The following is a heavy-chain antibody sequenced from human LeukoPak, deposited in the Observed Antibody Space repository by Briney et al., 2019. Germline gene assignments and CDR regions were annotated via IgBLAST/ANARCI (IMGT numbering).Heavy chain of an antibody. V-gene: IGHV1-2*06. J-gene: IGHJ4*02. CDR2: INPNSGDT. CDR1: AYTFSGYY. Sequence: ASVKVSCKASAYTFSGYYMHCVRQAPGQGLEWMGRINPNSGDTNYAQNFQGRVTMTWDTSIATAYVELSRLTPDDTAIYYCARGGADYWGQGTLVTVSS. D-gene: IGHD4/OR15-4a*01. CDR3: ARGGADY.